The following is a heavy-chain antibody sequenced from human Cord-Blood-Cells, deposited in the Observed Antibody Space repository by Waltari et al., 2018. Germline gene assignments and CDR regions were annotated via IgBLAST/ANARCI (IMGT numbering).Heavy chain of an antibody. J-gene: IGHJ5*02. Sequence: EVQLVESGGLIQPGGSLRLSCAASGFTVRSNYRSWVRQAPGKGLEWVSVIYSGGSTYYADSVKGRFTISRDNSKNTLYLQMNSLRAEDTAVYYCARFRYSSSSGLFDPWGQGTLVTVSS. CDR3: ARFRYSSSSGLFDP. D-gene: IGHD6-6*01. V-gene: IGHV3-53*01. CDR1: GFTVRSNY. CDR2: IYSGGST.